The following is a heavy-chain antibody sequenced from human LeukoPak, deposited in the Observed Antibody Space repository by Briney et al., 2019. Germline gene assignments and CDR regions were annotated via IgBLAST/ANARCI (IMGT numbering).Heavy chain of an antibody. CDR3: ARERLYSSGWDFDY. D-gene: IGHD6-19*01. V-gene: IGHV1-8*01. CDR1: GCTFTSYD. Sequence: ASVKVSCKASGCTFTSYDINWVRQATGQGLEWMGWMNPNSGNTGYAQKFQGRVTMTRNTSISTAYMELSSLRSEDTAVYYCARERLYSSGWDFDYWGQGTLVTVSS. J-gene: IGHJ4*02. CDR2: MNPNSGNT.